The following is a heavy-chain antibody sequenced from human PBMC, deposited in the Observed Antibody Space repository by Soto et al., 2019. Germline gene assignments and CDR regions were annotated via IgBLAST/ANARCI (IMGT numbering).Heavy chain of an antibody. Sequence: QIQLVQSGAEEKKPGASVKVSCKASGYTFTSYAMHWVRQAPGQRLEGMGWTNAGNGNTKYSQKCQGXVXXXRXXSASTAYMELSSLRSEDTAVYYCARSIVVVTALDYWGQGTLVTVSS. CDR3: ARSIVVVTALDY. CDR2: TNAGNGNT. CDR1: GYTFTSYA. V-gene: IGHV1-3*05. D-gene: IGHD2-21*02. J-gene: IGHJ4*02.